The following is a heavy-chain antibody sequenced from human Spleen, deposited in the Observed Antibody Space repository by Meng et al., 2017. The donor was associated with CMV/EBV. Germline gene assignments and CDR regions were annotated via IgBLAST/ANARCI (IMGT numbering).Heavy chain of an antibody. CDR1: GFIFSSYS. CDR2: TSFDGSNE. J-gene: IGHJ6*02. D-gene: IGHD2-2*01. CDR3: ARESRRLGYCSSTSCPGDYYYGMDV. Sequence: LSLTCAASGFIFSSYSMHWVRQAPGKGLECLAVTSFDGSNEYYTDSVKGRFTISRDNSKNAVYLQMNSLRAEDTAVYYCARESRRLGYCSSTSCPGDYYYGMDVWGQGTTVTVSS. V-gene: IGHV3-30-3*01.